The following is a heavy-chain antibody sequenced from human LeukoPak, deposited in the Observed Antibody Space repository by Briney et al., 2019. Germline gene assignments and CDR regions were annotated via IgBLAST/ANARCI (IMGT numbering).Heavy chain of an antibody. CDR3: ARLVPIVVVPAADNWFDP. J-gene: IGHJ5*02. V-gene: IGHV5-51*01. D-gene: IGHD2-2*01. Sequence: GGSLRLSCKGSGYSFTSYWIGWVRQMPGKGLEWMGIIYPGDSDTRYSPSFQGQVTISADKSISTAYLQWSSLGASDTAMYYCARLVPIVVVPAADNWFDPWGQGTLVTVSS. CDR2: IYPGDSDT. CDR1: GYSFTSYW.